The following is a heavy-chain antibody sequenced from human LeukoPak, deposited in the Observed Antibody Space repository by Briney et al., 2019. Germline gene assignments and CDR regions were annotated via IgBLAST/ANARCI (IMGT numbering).Heavy chain of an antibody. V-gene: IGHV4-59*01. D-gene: IGHD2/OR15-2a*01. CDR1: GGSISSYY. J-gene: IGHJ5*02. Sequence: SETLSLTCTVSGGSISSYYWSWIREPPGKGLEWIGYIYYSGSTNYNPSLKSRVTISVDTSKNQFSLKLSSVTAADTAVYYCARSNIRWFDPWGQGTLVTVSS. CDR2: IYYSGST. CDR3: ARSNIRWFDP.